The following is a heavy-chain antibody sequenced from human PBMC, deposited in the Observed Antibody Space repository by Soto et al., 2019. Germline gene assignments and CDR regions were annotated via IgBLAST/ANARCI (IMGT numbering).Heavy chain of an antibody. CDR1: GVSFSYVW. D-gene: IGHD2-15*01. CDR2: IKSKTDGGTT. Sequence: EVQLVESGGGLVKPGGPLRLSCAASGVSFSYVWMNWVRQAPGKGLEWVGRIKSKTDGGTTVYAAPVKGRFTISRDDSTNTLYLQMNSLKTEDTAVYYCSTGRDDLLYWGQGTLVTVSS. CDR3: STGRDDLLY. V-gene: IGHV3-15*07. J-gene: IGHJ4*02.